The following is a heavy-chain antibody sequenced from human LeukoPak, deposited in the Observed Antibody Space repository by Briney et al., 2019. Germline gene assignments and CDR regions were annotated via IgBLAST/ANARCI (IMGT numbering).Heavy chain of an antibody. Sequence: PGGSLRLSCAASGFTVSSNYMSWVRQAPGKGLEWVSVIYSGGSTYYADSVKGRFTISRDNSKNTLYLQMNSLRAEDTAVYYCARVPLNYYDSSGPSIIHRYFDLWGRGTLVAVSS. D-gene: IGHD3-22*01. J-gene: IGHJ2*01. CDR1: GFTVSSNY. CDR3: ARVPLNYYDSSGPSIIHRYFDL. V-gene: IGHV3-66*02. CDR2: IYSGGST.